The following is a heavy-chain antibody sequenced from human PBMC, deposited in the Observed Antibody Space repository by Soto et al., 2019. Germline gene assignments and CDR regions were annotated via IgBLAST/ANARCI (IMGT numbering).Heavy chain of an antibody. D-gene: IGHD3-3*01. Sequence: QVQLVQSGAEVRKPGSSVKVSCKAPGGTFSTYIISWVRQAPGQGLEWMGRIIPIPDITNYAQKFQGRVPVTPGRTTNKAYNGLNSLKSEDTAVYYCARDRITTRGDAFDLWGKGQWSPSLQ. CDR2: IIPIPDIT. CDR3: ARDRITTRGDAFDL. J-gene: IGHJ3*01. V-gene: IGHV1-69*08. CDR1: GGTFSTYI.